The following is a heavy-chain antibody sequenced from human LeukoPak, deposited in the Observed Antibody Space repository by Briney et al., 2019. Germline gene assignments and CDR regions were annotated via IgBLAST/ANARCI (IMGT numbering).Heavy chain of an antibody. D-gene: IGHD4-17*01. V-gene: IGHV3-53*01. CDR2: IYSGGST. CDR1: GFTFSTYG. Sequence: PGGSLRLSCSASGFTFSTYGMSWVRQAPGKGLEWVSVIYSGGSTYYADSVKGRFTISRDNSKNTLYLQMNSLRAEDTAVYYCARTVTTEYYYYMDVWGKGTTVTISS. CDR3: ARTVTTEYYYYMDV. J-gene: IGHJ6*03.